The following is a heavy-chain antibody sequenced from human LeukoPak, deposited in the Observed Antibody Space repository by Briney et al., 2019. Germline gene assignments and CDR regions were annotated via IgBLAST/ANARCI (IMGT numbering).Heavy chain of an antibody. D-gene: IGHD5-18*01. J-gene: IGHJ4*02. Sequence: GASVKVSCKASGYTFTNYYMHWVRQAPGQGLEWMGWINPDSGDTNYAQKFQGRVTMTRDTSISTAYMELSRLRSDDTAVYYCARSLDTAMVALDYWGQGTLVTVSS. CDR2: INPDSGDT. V-gene: IGHV1-2*02. CDR3: ARSLDTAMVALDY. CDR1: GYTFTNYY.